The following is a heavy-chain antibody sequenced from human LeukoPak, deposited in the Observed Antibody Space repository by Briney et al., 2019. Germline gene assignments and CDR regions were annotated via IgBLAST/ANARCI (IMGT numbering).Heavy chain of an antibody. CDR3: ARDQGHIAAAGFDP. Sequence: PGRSLRLSCAASGFTFTSYTMHWVRQAPGKGLEWVAVISSDGSNKYYADSVKGRFTISRDNSKNTLYLQMNSLRTEDTAVYYCARDQGHIAAAGFDPWGQGTLVTVSS. J-gene: IGHJ5*02. D-gene: IGHD6-13*01. V-gene: IGHV3-30-3*01. CDR1: GFTFTSYT. CDR2: ISSDGSNK.